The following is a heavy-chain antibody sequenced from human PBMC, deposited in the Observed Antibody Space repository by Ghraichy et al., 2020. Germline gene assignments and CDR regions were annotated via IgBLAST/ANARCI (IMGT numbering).Heavy chain of an antibody. CDR2: IYYSGST. CDR3: ARQATDYDFWSGYLTGSYYYYYMDV. V-gene: IGHV4-59*08. D-gene: IGHD3-3*01. CDR1: GGSISSYY. Sequence: SETLSLTCTVSGGSISSYYWSWIRQPPGKGLEWIGYIYYSGSTNYNPSLKSRVTISVDTSKNQFSLKLSSVTAADTAVYYCARQATDYDFWSGYLTGSYYYYYMDVWGKGTTVTVSS. J-gene: IGHJ6*03.